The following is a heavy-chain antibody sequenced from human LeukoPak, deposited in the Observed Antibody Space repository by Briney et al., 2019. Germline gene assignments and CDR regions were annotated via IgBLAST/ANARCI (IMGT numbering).Heavy chain of an antibody. CDR3: AKADPQARGFDF. V-gene: IGHV1-2*02. D-gene: IGHD6-6*01. J-gene: IGHJ4*02. CDR1: GYTFTGYY. CDR2: INPNSGGT. Sequence: ASVKVSCKASGYTFTGYYMHWVRQAPGQGLEWMGWINPNSGGTKYAQKFQGRVTMTRDTSISTAYMEVNSLGSDDTAVYYSAKADPQARGFDFGGQGTLVTVSS.